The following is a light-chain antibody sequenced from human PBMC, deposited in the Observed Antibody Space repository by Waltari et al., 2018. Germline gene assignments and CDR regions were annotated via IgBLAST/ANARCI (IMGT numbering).Light chain of an antibody. CDR2: RDY. CDR3: AAWDDSLNAVI. V-gene: IGLV1-44*01. J-gene: IGLJ2*01. Sequence: QSVLTQPPSASGTPGQRVSLSCSGSSSNIGSNSVNWYQQLPGTAPQLLIYRDYQRPSAVLVRFSGSKSGTSASLAISWLQSEDEADYYCAAWDDSLNAVIFGGGTKLTVL. CDR1: SSNIGSNS.